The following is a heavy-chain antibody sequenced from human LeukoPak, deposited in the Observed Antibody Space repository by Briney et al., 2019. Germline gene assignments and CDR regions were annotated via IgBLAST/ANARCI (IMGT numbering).Heavy chain of an antibody. CDR2: ISSGGST. CDR3: ARDQELAAAGMGIFDY. J-gene: IGHJ4*02. Sequence: GGSLRLSCAASEFSVGSNYMTWVRQAPGKGLEWVSLISSGGSTYYADSVKGRFTISRDNFKNTLYLQMSSLRAEGTAVYYCARDQELAAAGMGIFDYWGQGTLVTVSS. D-gene: IGHD6-13*01. V-gene: IGHV3-66*01. CDR1: EFSVGSNY.